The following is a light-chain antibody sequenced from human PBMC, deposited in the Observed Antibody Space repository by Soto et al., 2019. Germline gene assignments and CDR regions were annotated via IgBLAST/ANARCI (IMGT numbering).Light chain of an antibody. V-gene: IGKV3-11*01. Sequence: EIVLTQSPAPLSLSPGAIATLSCRASQSVGIYLGWYQQRPGQAPRLLIYDASKRAAGIPARFSGSGSGTDFTLTINSLEPEDFAVYYCQHRSTWPRAFGQGTRLEIK. CDR3: QHRSTWPRA. CDR2: DAS. CDR1: QSVGIY. J-gene: IGKJ5*01.